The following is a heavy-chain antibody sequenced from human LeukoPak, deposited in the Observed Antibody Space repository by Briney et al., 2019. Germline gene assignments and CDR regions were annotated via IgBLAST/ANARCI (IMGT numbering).Heavy chain of an antibody. J-gene: IGHJ4*02. CDR2: IIPIFATT. CDR3: ARAPTRSYDFVW. V-gene: IGHV1-69*01. Sequence: SVKVSCKASGGTFSSYAISWVRQAPGQGLEWMGGIIPIFATTNYAQKFQGRVTISADESTSTAYMELSSLRSEVTAIYYCARAPTRSYDFVWWGQGTLVTVSS. CDR1: GGTFSSYA. D-gene: IGHD3-3*01.